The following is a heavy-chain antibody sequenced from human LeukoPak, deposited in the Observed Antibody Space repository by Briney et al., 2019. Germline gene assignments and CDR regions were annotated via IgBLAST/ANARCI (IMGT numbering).Heavy chain of an antibody. J-gene: IGHJ4*02. D-gene: IGHD3-9*01. CDR3: ARDLYEGHDIFTGRLTGDY. CDR2: INPSSGGT. CDR1: GYTFTDYY. Sequence: ASVKISCKASGYTFTDYYMHWVRQAPGQGLEWVGWINPSSGGTNSAQKFQGRVTMTRDTSISSAYMELSRLRSVDTAVYYCARDLYEGHDIFTGRLTGDYWGQGTLVTVSS. V-gene: IGHV1-2*02.